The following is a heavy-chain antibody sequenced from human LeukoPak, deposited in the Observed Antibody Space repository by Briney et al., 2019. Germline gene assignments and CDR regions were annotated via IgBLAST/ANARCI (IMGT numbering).Heavy chain of an antibody. CDR2: VSGSSSSM. J-gene: IGHJ4*02. Sequence: GESLRLSCAASGFTFTSYSINWVRQAPGKGLEWVSYVSGSSSSMYYADSVKGRFTISRDNAKKSLYLHMSSLREEDTAVYYCARDGYGDYAVDYWGQGTLVTVSS. V-gene: IGHV3-48*02. CDR3: ARDGYGDYAVDY. CDR1: GFTFTSYS. D-gene: IGHD4-17*01.